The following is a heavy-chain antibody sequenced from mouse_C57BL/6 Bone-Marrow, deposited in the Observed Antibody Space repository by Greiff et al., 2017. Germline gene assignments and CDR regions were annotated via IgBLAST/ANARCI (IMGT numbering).Heavy chain of an antibody. CDR2: IDPENGDT. V-gene: IGHV14-4*01. J-gene: IGHJ1*03. CDR1: GFNIKDDY. Sequence: VQLQQSGAELVRPGASVKLSCTASGFNIKDDYMHWVKQRPEQGLEWIGWIDPENGDTEYASKFQGKATITADTSSNTAYLQLSILTSEDTAVYYCTTYYSNYWYFDVWGTGTTVTVSS. D-gene: IGHD2-5*01. CDR3: TTYYSNYWYFDV.